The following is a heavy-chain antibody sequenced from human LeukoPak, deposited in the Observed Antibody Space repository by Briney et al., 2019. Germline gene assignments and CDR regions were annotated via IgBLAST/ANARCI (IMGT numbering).Heavy chain of an antibody. Sequence: ASVKVSCKASGYTFTDYYMHWVRQAPGQGLEWMGRINPNSGGTNYAQKFQGRGTMTRDTSISTAYMELSSLRSDDTAFYYCARAPPNSGSYYRLHSWFDPWGQGALVTVSS. CDR2: INPNSGGT. D-gene: IGHD3-10*01. CDR1: GYTFTDYY. V-gene: IGHV1-2*06. J-gene: IGHJ5*02. CDR3: ARAPPNSGSYYRLHSWFDP.